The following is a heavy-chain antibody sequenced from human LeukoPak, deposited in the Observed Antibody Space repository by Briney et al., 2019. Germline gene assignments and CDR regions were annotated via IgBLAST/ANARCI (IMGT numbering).Heavy chain of an antibody. CDR2: FDPEDGET. J-gene: IGHJ6*03. Sequence: GASVKVSCKVSGYTLTELSMHWVRQAPGKGLEWMGGFDPEDGETIYAQKFQGRVTITADESTSTAYMELSSLRSEDTAVYYCARDSTMVRGTRAYYMDVWGKGTTVTVSS. CDR1: GYTLTELS. V-gene: IGHV1-24*01. D-gene: IGHD3-10*01. CDR3: ARDSTMVRGTRAYYMDV.